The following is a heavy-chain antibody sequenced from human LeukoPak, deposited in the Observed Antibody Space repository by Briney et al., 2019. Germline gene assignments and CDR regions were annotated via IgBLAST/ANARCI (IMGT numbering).Heavy chain of an antibody. CDR3: ARGLRFLEWLLSSLYYFDY. CDR2: INPTSGGT. J-gene: IGHJ4*02. CDR1: GYTFTGYY. D-gene: IGHD3-3*01. V-gene: IGHV1-2*02. Sequence: GASVKVSCKASGYTFTGYYMQGVRQAPGQGVECMGSINPTSGGTNYAQKFQGRVTMTRDTSISTAYMELSRLRSDDTAVYYCARGLRFLEWLLSSLYYFDYWGQGTLVTVSS.